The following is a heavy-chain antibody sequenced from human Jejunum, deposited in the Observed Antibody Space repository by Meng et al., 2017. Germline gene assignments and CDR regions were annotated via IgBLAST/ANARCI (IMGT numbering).Heavy chain of an antibody. CDR1: GGSISSGGYY. V-gene: IGHV4-30-4*08. CDR2: MYYSGST. D-gene: IGHD4-17*01. J-gene: IGHJ4*02. Sequence: QVQLQESGPGLVKPSQTLSLTCTGSGGSISSGGYYWTWIRQHPGKGLEWIGYMYYSGSTYYNPSLKSRVTISVDTSKNQFSLKLSSVTAADTAVYYCARTYADYPSYYFDYWGQGTLVTVSS. CDR3: ARTYADYPSYYFDY.